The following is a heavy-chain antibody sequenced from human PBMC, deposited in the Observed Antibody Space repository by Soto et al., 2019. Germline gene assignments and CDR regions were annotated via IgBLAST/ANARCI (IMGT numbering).Heavy chain of an antibody. D-gene: IGHD3-22*01. CDR2: IYYSGST. V-gene: IGHV4-30-4*01. CDR1: GGSISSGDYY. Sequence: QVQLQESGPGLVKPSQTLSLTCTVSGGSISSGDYYWSWIRQPPGTVLEWIGYIYYSGSTYYNPSLKSRVTISEDTSKNQFSLKLSSVTAADTAVYYCARVLHYYDSSGYYYQYYFDYWGQGTLVTVSS. CDR3: ARVLHYYDSSGYYYQYYFDY. J-gene: IGHJ4*02.